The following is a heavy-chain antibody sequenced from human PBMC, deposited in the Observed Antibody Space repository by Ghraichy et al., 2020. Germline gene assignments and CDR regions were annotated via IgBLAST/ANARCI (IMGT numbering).Heavy chain of an antibody. CDR1: GFTVSSNY. CDR3: ASMSSGFHFDY. V-gene: IGHV3-66*01. Sequence: GGSLRLSCAASGFTVSSNYMSWVRQAPGKGLEWVSVIYSGGSTYYADSVKGRFTISRDNSKNTLYLQMNSLRAEDTAVYYCASMSSGFHFDYWGQGTLVTFSS. CDR2: IYSGGST. J-gene: IGHJ4*02. D-gene: IGHD5-12*01.